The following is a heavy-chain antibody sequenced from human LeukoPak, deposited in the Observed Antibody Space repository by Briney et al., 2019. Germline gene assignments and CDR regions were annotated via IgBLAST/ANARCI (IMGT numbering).Heavy chain of an antibody. CDR3: ARHNLYDSSGDVRYYFDY. Sequence: SETLSLTCAVSGYSISSGYHWGWIRQPPGKGLEWIGSMSHSGSTYYNPSLKSRVTISVDTSKNQFSVKLSSVTAADTAVYYCARHNLYDSSGDVRYYFDYWGQGTLVTVSS. J-gene: IGHJ4*02. D-gene: IGHD3-22*01. V-gene: IGHV4-38-2*01. CDR2: MSHSGST. CDR1: GYSISSGYH.